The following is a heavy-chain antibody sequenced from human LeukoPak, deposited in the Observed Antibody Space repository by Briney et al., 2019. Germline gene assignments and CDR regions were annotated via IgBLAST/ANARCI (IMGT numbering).Heavy chain of an antibody. CDR3: ARLPVDAFDI. CDR2: ISSNGGNT. Sequence: GGSLRLSCAASRFTFSNYAMHWVRQAPGRGVEHVSDISSNGGNTHYANSVKGRFTISRDNSKNTLYLQMGSLRAEDMAVYYCARLPVDAFDIWGQGTMVTVSS. D-gene: IGHD1-14*01. V-gene: IGHV3-64*01. J-gene: IGHJ3*02. CDR1: RFTFSNYA.